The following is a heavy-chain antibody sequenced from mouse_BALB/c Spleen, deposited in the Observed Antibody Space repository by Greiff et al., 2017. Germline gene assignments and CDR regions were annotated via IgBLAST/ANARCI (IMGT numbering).Heavy chain of an antibody. CDR1: GFNIKDTY. V-gene: IGHV14-3*02. CDR2: IDPANGNT. D-gene: IGHD1-1*01. Sequence: VQLQQSGAELVKPGASVKLSCTAYGFNIKDTYMHWVKQRPEQGLEWIGRIDPANGNTKYDPKFQGKATITADTSSNTAYLQLSSLTSEDTAVYYCARNYGSSPYAMDYWGQGTSVTVSS. CDR3: ARNYGSSPYAMDY. J-gene: IGHJ4*01.